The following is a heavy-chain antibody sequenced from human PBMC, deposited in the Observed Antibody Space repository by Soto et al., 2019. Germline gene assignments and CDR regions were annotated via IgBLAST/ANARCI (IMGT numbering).Heavy chain of an antibody. CDR2: ISGSGGTT. V-gene: IGHV3-23*01. CDR3: AKVSMIVVAMDAFDI. CDR1: RVTFSSYA. Sequence: GSLRLSCSAARVTFSSYAMNWVRQAPGKGLEWVSGISGSGGTTYYAESVKGRFTISRDNSKNTLYLEMSSLRAEDTAVYYCAKVSMIVVAMDAFDIWGHGTMVTVSS. J-gene: IGHJ3*02. D-gene: IGHD3-22*01.